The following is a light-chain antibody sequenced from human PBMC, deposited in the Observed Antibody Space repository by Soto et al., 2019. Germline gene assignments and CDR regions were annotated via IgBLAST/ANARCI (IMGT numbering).Light chain of an antibody. Sequence: EVVLTHSPGTLSLSPGERGTLSCRASQTVKKNYLTWYQQKPGQDPRLLISGASSRATDIPDRFSGSGSGTDFTLTISRLEPEDFAVYYCQQYGTSPPTFGQGTKVEIK. V-gene: IGKV3-20*01. CDR2: GAS. CDR3: QQYGTSPPT. J-gene: IGKJ1*01. CDR1: QTVKKNY.